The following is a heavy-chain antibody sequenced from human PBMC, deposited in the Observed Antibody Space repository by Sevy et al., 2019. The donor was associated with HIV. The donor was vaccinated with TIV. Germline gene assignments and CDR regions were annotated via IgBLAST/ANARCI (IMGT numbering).Heavy chain of an antibody. Sequence: GGSLRLSCSASGFTFSSYAMHWVRQAPGNGLEYVSAISSNGGSTYYADSVKGRFTISRDNSKNTLYLQMSSLRAEDTAVYYCVKPPYDFWSGYYNTAYFDYWGQGTLVTVSS. V-gene: IGHV3-64D*06. CDR3: VKPPYDFWSGYYNTAYFDY. D-gene: IGHD3-3*01. J-gene: IGHJ4*02. CDR1: GFTFSSYA. CDR2: ISSNGGST.